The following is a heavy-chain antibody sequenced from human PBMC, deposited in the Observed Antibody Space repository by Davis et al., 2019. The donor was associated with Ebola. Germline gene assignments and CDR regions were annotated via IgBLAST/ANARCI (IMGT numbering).Heavy chain of an antibody. J-gene: IGHJ4*02. CDR2: IYPGDSDT. Sequence: PGGSLRLSCKGSGYSFTSYWIGWVRQMPGKGLEWMGIIYPGDSDTRYSPSFRGQVTISVDKSISTAYLQWSSLKASDTAIYYCARLIRRVNWNYNFDDWGQGTLVTVSS. CDR1: GYSFTSYW. V-gene: IGHV5-51*01. CDR3: ARLIRRVNWNYNFDD. D-gene: IGHD1-7*01.